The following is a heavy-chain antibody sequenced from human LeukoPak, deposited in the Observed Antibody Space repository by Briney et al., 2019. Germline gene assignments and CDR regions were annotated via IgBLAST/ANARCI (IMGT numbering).Heavy chain of an antibody. Sequence: SETLSLTCTVSGGSISSGGYYWSWIRQPPGKGLEWIGYIYHSESTYYNPSLKSRVTISVDTSKNQFSLKLSSVTAADTAVYYCARGVGFLEWWSQGTLVTVSS. D-gene: IGHD3-3*01. CDR2: IYHSEST. CDR3: ARGVGFLEW. J-gene: IGHJ4*02. CDR1: GGSISSGGYY. V-gene: IGHV4-30-2*01.